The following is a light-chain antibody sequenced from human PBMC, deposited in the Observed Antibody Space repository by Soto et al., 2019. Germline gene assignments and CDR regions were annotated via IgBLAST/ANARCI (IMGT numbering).Light chain of an antibody. V-gene: IGKV4-1*01. Sequence: DIVMTQSPDSLAVSLGERATINCKSSQSVLYSSNNKNYLAWYQQKPGQPTKLRTYWASTRESGVPDRFSGSGSGTDFTLTISSLKAEDLAVNYCQAYDRIPFTFGPGTKVDIK. CDR3: QAYDRIPFT. CDR1: QSVLYSSNNKNY. J-gene: IGKJ3*01. CDR2: WAS.